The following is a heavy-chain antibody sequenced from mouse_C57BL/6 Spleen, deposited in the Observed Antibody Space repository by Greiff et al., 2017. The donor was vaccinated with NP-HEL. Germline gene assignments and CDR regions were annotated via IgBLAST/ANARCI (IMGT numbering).Heavy chain of an antibody. CDR2: IYPYNGVS. D-gene: IGHD1-1*01. CDR1: VSSFTGSY. Sequence: EVQLQESGPELVKPGASVKISCKASVSSFTGSYMHWLKQSHGNILDWIGYIYPYNGVSSYNQKFKGKATLTVDKSSSTAYMELRSLTSEDSAVYYWARGTTVGYFDYWGQGTTLTVSS. J-gene: IGHJ2*01. CDR3: ARGTTVGYFDY. V-gene: IGHV1-31*01.